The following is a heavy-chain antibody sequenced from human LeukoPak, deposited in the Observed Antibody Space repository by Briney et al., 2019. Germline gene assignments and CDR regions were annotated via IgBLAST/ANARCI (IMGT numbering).Heavy chain of an antibody. CDR3: ARVAVTTIDP. CDR1: GGSFSGYY. V-gene: IGHV4-34*01. CDR2: INHSGST. D-gene: IGHD4-17*01. Sequence: SETLSLTCAVYGGSFSGYYWSWIRQPPGKGLEWIGEINHSGSTNYNPSLKSRVTISVDRSKNQFSLKLSSVTAADTAVYYCARVAVTTIDPWGQGTLVTVSS. J-gene: IGHJ5*02.